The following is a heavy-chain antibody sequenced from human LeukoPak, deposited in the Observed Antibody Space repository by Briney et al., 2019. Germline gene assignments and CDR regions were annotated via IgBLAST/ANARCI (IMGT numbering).Heavy chain of an antibody. CDR1: GFTFDDYA. Sequence: PGGSLRLSCAASGFTFDDYAMHWVRQAPGKGLEWVSLISGDGGSTYYADSVKGRFTISRDNSKNSLYLQMNSLRTEDTALYYCAKDGLENCSGGSCYGAIDYWGREPWSPSPQ. CDR3: AKDGLENCSGGSCYGAIDY. D-gene: IGHD2-15*01. V-gene: IGHV3-43*02. CDR2: ISGDGGST. J-gene: IGHJ4*02.